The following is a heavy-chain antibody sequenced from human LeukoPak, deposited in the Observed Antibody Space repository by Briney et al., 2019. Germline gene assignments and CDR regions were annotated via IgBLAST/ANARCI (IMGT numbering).Heavy chain of an antibody. CDR3: ARGIRDDFWSGYLVY. V-gene: IGHV1-69*06. CDR1: GGTFSSYA. J-gene: IGHJ4*02. D-gene: IGHD3-3*01. CDR2: IIPIFGTA. Sequence: SVKVSCKASGGTFSSYAISWVRQAPGQGLEWMGGIIPIFGTANYAQKFQGRVTITADKSTSTAYMELSSLRSEDTAVYYCARGIRDDFWSGYLVYWGQGTLVTASS.